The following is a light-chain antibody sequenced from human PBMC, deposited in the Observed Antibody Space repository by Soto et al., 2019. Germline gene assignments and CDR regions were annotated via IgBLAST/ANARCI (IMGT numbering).Light chain of an antibody. CDR2: KAS. CDR3: QQYSYFAT. J-gene: IGKJ1*01. Sequence: DIPMTQSPSTLSASVGDRVTITCRASQSISSWLTWYQQKAGQAPKLLIYKASTVESGVPSRFSGSGSGTEFTLTISSLQPDDSATYYCQQYSYFATFGQGTRVEV. V-gene: IGKV1-5*03. CDR1: QSISSW.